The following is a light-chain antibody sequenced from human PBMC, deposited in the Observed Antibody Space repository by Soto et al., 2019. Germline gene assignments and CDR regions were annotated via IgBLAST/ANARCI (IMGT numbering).Light chain of an antibody. CDR2: GAS. V-gene: IGKV3-20*01. Sequence: EIVLTQSPGTLSLSPGERATLSCRASQSVGSNYLAWYQQKPGQAPRLLIYGASSRASGIPDRFSGSGSGTDFSLTISRLEPEDFSVYYYHQYGSSPPYTFGQGTKLEIK. CDR3: HQYGSSPPYT. CDR1: QSVGSNY. J-gene: IGKJ2*01.